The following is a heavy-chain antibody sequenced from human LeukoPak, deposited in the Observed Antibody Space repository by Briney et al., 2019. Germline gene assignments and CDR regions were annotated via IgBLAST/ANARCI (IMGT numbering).Heavy chain of an antibody. CDR2: ISFSSTYI. CDR1: GFSFSGHD. J-gene: IGHJ5*02. D-gene: IGHD2-2*01. CDR3: ARADCSSSTCYLRRSWFDP. V-gene: IGHV3-21*01. Sequence: PGRSLRLSCAASGFSFSGHDMNWVRHAPGKGLEWVSSISFSSTYIYYADSVRGRFTISRDNAKNSLYLQMNSLRVEDTAVYYCARADCSSSTCYLRRSWFDPWGQGALVTVSS.